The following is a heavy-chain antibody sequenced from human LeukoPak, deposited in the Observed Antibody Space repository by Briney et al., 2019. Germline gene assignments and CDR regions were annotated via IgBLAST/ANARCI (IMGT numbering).Heavy chain of an antibody. J-gene: IGHJ4*02. CDR1: GFTFSSYA. V-gene: IGHV3-23*01. Sequence: PGGSLRLPCAASGFTFSSYAMSWVRQAPGKGLEWVSAISGSGGSTYYADSVKGRFTISRDNSKNTLYLQMNSLRAEDTAVYYCAKDSPWLEESRWFDYWGRGTLVTVSS. CDR3: AKDSPWLEESRWFDY. CDR2: ISGSGGST. D-gene: IGHD6-19*01.